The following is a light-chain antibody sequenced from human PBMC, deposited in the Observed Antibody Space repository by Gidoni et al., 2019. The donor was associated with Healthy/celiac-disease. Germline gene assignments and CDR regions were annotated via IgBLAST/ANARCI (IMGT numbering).Light chain of an antibody. CDR2: AAS. V-gene: IGKV1-39*01. CDR3: QQSYSTRLT. CDR1: QRISSY. Sequence: IQMTQSPSSLSASVGDRVNITCRASQRISSYLNCYRQKPGKAPKLLIYAASSLQSGVPSRFRGSGSGTDFTLTISSLQPEDFATYYCQQSYSTRLTFGGGTKVEIK. J-gene: IGKJ4*01.